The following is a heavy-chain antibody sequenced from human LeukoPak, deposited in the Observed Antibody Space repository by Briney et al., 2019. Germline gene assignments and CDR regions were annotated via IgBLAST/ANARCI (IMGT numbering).Heavy chain of an antibody. CDR3: ARASTHSSITMVRGVFDY. CDR1: GGSISSGDYY. D-gene: IGHD3-10*01. J-gene: IGHJ4*02. V-gene: IGHV4-30-4*01. Sequence: PSETLSLTCTVSGGSISSGDYYWSWIRQPPGKGLEWIGYIYYSGSTYYNPSLKSRVTISVDTSKNQFSLKLSSVTAADTAVYYCARASTHSSITMVRGVFDYWGQGTLVTVSS. CDR2: IYYSGST.